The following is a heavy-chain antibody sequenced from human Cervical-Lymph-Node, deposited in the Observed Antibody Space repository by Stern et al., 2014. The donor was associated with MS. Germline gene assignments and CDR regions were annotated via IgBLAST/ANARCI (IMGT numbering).Heavy chain of an antibody. CDR1: GYTFTSYG. V-gene: IGHV1-18*01. J-gene: IGHJ5*02. CDR3: ARDTENSITFFGVSNTHRFDP. CDR2: ISTHNGDT. Sequence: QVQLGQSGADVKKSGASVKVSCKASGYTFTSYGISWVRQAPGQGLEWMGWISTHNGDTNYTQKFQGRVIMTTDTSTTTAYMELRSLRSDDTAVYYCARDTENSITFFGVSNTHRFDPWGQGTLVTVSS. D-gene: IGHD3-3*01.